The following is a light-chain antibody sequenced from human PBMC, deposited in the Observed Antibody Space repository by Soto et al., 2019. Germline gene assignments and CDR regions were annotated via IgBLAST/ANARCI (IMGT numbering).Light chain of an antibody. Sequence: QSALSQPPSASGSPGQSVTISCTGTSSDVGGYNYVSWYQQHPGKAPKLIIYEVSKRPSGVPDRFSGSKSGNTASLTVSGLQPEDDSNYYCSSYAGSNNVVFGGGTKLTVL. J-gene: IGLJ2*01. CDR1: SSDVGGYNY. V-gene: IGLV2-8*01. CDR3: SSYAGSNNVV. CDR2: EVS.